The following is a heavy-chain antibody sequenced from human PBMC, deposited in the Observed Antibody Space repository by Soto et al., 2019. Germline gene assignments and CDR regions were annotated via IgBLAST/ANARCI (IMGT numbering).Heavy chain of an antibody. V-gene: IGHV4-61*08. CDR1: GGSVSSGDYF. D-gene: IGHD3-10*01. CDR3: ARSPNYYYYGFDV. Sequence: SETLSLTCTVSGGSVSSGDYFWSWLRQSPGKRLEWIAYIYYSGSTNYNPSLKSRATISVDTSESQVSLTLTSMTAADAALYYCARSPNYYYYGFDVWGQGTAVTVSS. J-gene: IGHJ6*02. CDR2: IYYSGST.